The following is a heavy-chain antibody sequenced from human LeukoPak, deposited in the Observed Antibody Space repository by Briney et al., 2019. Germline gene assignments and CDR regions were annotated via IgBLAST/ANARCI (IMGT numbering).Heavy chain of an antibody. CDR1: GYTLTELS. D-gene: IGHD6-19*01. CDR3: ATRSSGWYEDFQH. J-gene: IGHJ1*01. Sequence: ASVKVSCKVSGYTLTELSMHWVRPAPGKGLEWKGGFDPEDGETLYAQKFQGRVTMTEDTSTDTAYMELSSLRSEDTAVYYCATRSSGWYEDFQHWGQGTLVTVSS. V-gene: IGHV1-24*01. CDR2: FDPEDGET.